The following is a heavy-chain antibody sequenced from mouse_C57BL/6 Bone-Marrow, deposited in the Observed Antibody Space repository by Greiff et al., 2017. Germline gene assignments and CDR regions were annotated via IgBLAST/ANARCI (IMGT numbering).Heavy chain of an antibody. CDR3: ATPGLDY. J-gene: IGHJ2*01. Sequence: EVHLVESGGGLVQPGGSLKLSCAASGFTFSDYYMYWVRQTPEKRLEWVAYISNGGGSTYYPDTVKGRFTISRDNAKNTLYLQMSRLKSEDTAMYYCATPGLDYWGQGTTLTVSS. CDR1: GFTFSDYY. V-gene: IGHV5-12*01. CDR2: ISNGGGST.